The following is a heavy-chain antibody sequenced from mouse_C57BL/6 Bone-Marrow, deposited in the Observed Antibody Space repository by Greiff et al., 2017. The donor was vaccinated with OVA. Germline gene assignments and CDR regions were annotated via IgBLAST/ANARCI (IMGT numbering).Heavy chain of an antibody. D-gene: IGHD2-5*01. J-gene: IGHJ2*01. CDR2: INPNNGGT. CDR1: GYTFTDYY. CDR3: ARSRSNYYFDY. V-gene: IGHV1-26*01. Sequence: EVQLQQSGPELVKPGASVKISCKASGYTFTDYYMNWVKQSHGKSLEWIGDINPNNGGTSYNQKFKGKATLTVDKSSSTAYLELRSLTSEDSAVYYCARSRSNYYFDYWGQGTTLTVSS.